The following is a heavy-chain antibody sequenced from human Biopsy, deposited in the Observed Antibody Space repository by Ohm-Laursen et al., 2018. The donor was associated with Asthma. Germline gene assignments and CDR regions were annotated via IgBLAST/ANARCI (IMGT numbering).Heavy chain of an antibody. CDR3: AKMSEPSY. CDR1: GFTFGDYW. D-gene: IGHD1-26*01. V-gene: IGHV3-30*18. CDR2: ISDDAINT. J-gene: IGHJ4*02. Sequence: SLRLSCAASGFTFGDYWMSWVRQAPGKGLEWVAVISDDAINTYYADSVKGRSTLSRDNSENTLYLHMSSLRTDDTALYYCAKMSEPSYWGQGTWVTVSS.